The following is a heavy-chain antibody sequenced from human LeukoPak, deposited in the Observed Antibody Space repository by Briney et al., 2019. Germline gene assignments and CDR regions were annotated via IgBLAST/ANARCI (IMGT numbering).Heavy chain of an antibody. D-gene: IGHD2-2*02. CDR3: AKGDFGYCSSTSCYREYDAFDI. CDR2: ISWNSGSI. V-gene: IGHV3-9*01. CDR1: GFTFSSYA. J-gene: IGHJ3*02. Sequence: GGSLRLSCAASGFTFSSYAMSWVRQAPGKGLEWVSGISWNSGSIGYADSVKGRFTISRDNAKNSLYLQMNSLRAEDTALYYCAKGDFGYCSSTSCYREYDAFDIWGQGTMVTVSS.